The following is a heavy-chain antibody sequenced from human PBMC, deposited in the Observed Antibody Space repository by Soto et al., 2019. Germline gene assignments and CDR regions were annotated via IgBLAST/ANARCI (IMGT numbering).Heavy chain of an antibody. CDR2: ISGGGGST. J-gene: IGHJ6*02. V-gene: IGHV3-23*01. Sequence: VGSLRLSCAASGFTLSSYAISWVRQAPGKGLEWVSAISGGGGSTYYADSVKGRFTISRDNSKNTLYLQMNSLRAEDTAVYYCAKDRFDWAMDVWGQGTTVTVSS. D-gene: IGHD3-9*01. CDR3: AKDRFDWAMDV. CDR1: GFTLSSYA.